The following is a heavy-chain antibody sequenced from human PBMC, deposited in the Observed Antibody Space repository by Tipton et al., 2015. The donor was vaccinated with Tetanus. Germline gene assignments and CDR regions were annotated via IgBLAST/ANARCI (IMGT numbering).Heavy chain of an antibody. J-gene: IGHJ4*02. CDR1: GGTFSSYA. CDR2: IIPIFGTA. D-gene: IGHD3-22*01. V-gene: IGHV1-69*06. CDR3: ARGQRYYYDSSGYPFDY. Sequence: QLVQSGAEVKKPGSSVKVSCKASGGTFSSYAISWVRQAPGQGLEWMGGIIPIFGTANYAQKFQGRVTITADKSTSTAYMELSSLRSEDTAVYYCARGQRYYYDSSGYPFDYWGQGTLVTVSS.